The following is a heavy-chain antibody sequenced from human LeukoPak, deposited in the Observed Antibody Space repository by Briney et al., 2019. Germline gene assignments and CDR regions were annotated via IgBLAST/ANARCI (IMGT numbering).Heavy chain of an antibody. V-gene: IGHV1-18*01. Sequence: EASVKVSCKASVYTFSSYGIIWVRQAPGQGLQWMGWVSPFNGNTDYAPKLQGRVTMTTDTSTTTAYMELRSLTSDDTAVYYCARRGGSYSHSDFWGQGTLVTVSS. CDR1: VYTFSSYG. J-gene: IGHJ4*02. D-gene: IGHD1-26*01. CDR2: VSPFNGNT. CDR3: ARRGGSYSHSDF.